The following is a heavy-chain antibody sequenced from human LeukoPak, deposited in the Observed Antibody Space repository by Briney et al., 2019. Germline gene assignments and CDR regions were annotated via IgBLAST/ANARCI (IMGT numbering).Heavy chain of an antibody. Sequence: SVKVSCKASGGTFSSYAISWVRQAPGQGLEWMGGIIPIFGTANYAQKFQGRVTITTDESTSTAYMELSSLRSEDTAVYYCATLSERRDFWSGYYNNSIRRDYWGQGTLVTVSS. CDR1: GGTFSSYA. D-gene: IGHD3-3*01. V-gene: IGHV1-69*05. CDR2: IIPIFGTA. J-gene: IGHJ4*02. CDR3: ATLSERRDFWSGYYNNSIRRDY.